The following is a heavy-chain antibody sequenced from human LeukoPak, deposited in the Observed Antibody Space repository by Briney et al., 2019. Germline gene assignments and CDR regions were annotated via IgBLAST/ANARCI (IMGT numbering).Heavy chain of an antibody. V-gene: IGHV3-30*18. D-gene: IGHD3-10*01. CDR2: ISYDGSNK. CDR1: GFTFSSYG. J-gene: IGHJ4*02. Sequence: GRSLRLSCAASGFTFSSYGMHWVRQAPGKGLEWVAVISYDGSNKYYADSVKGRFTISRDNSKNTLYLQVNSLRAEDTAVYYCAKLTGSYYGSGSYSAFDYWGQGTLVTVS. CDR3: AKLTGSYYGSGSYSAFDY.